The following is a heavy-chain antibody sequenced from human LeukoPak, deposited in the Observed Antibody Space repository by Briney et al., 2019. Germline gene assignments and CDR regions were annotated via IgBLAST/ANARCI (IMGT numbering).Heavy chain of an antibody. CDR1: GYTLTELS. J-gene: IGHJ4*02. CDR3: ATGAMVRGVIIPQFDY. V-gene: IGHV1-24*01. CDR2: FDPEDGET. D-gene: IGHD3-10*01. Sequence: ASVNVSCKVSGYTLTELSMHWVRQAPGKGLEWMGGFDPEDGETIYAQKFQGRVTMTEDTSTDTAYRELSSLRSEDTAVYYCATGAMVRGVIIPQFDYWGQGTLVTVSS.